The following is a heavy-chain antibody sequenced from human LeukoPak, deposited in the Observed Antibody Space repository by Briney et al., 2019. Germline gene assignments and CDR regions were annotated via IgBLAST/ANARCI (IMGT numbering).Heavy chain of an antibody. CDR3: ASNSFDYYGSGSYPVDY. J-gene: IGHJ4*02. CDR2: INHSGST. CDR1: GGSFSGYY. V-gene: IGHV4-34*01. Sequence: PSETLSLTCAVYGGSFSGYYWSWIRQPPGKGLEWIGEINHSGSTNYNPPLKSRVTISVDTSKNQFSLKLSSVTAADTAVYYCASNSFDYYGSGSYPVDYWGQGTLVTVSS. D-gene: IGHD3-10*01.